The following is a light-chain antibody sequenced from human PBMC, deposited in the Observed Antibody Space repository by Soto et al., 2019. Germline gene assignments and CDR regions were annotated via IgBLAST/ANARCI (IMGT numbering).Light chain of an antibody. CDR3: CSYAGTPYV. CDR2: GVS. J-gene: IGLJ1*01. CDR1: RSDVGGYNY. V-gene: IGLV2-11*01. Sequence: QSALTQPRSVCASPGQSVTISCTGTRSDVGGYNYVSWYQHHPGKAPKLLIYGVSARPSGVPDRFSGSKSGNTASLTISGLQVEDEADYYCCSYAGTPYVFGTGTKVTVL.